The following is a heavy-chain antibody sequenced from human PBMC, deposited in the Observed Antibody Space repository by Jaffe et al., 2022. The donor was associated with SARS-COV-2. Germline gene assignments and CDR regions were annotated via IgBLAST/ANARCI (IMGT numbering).Heavy chain of an antibody. D-gene: IGHD3-10*01. CDR1: GYTFTSYY. V-gene: IGHV1-46*01. CDR2: INPSGGST. Sequence: QVQLVQSGAEVKKPGASVKVSCKASGYTFTSYYMHWVRQAPGQGLEWMGIINPSGGSTSYAQKFQGRVTMTRDTSTSTVYMELSSLRSEDTAVYYCARSWVGSDPLYGMDVWGQGTTVTVSS. J-gene: IGHJ6*02. CDR3: ARSWVGSDPLYGMDV.